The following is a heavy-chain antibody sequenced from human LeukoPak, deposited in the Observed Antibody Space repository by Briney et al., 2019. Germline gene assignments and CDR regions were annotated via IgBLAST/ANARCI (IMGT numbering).Heavy chain of an antibody. CDR1: GFTFSRYG. J-gene: IGHJ4*02. Sequence: GGSLRLSCAASGFTFSRYGMHWVRQAPGKGLEWVAVISYDGSNKYYVDSLKDRFTISKDNSKNTLYLQMNSLRAAETAVYYCAKDRDILTGYLDYWGQGTLVTVSS. CDR3: AKDRDILTGYLDY. D-gene: IGHD3-9*01. CDR2: ISYDGSNK. V-gene: IGHV3-30*18.